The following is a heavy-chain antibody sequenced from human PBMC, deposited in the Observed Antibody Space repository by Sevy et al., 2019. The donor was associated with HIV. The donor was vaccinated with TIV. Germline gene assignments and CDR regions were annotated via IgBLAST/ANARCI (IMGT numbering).Heavy chain of an antibody. V-gene: IGHV4-39*01. J-gene: IGHJ4*02. CDR1: GGSISSSSYY. D-gene: IGHD3-3*01. Sequence: SETLSLTCTVYGGSISSSSYYWGWIRQPPGKGLEWIGSTYYSGSTNYNPSLKSRVTISVDTSKNQFSLKLSSVTAADTAVYYCARLDFWSGYPYFDYWGQGTLVTVSS. CDR3: ARLDFWSGYPYFDY. CDR2: TYYSGST.